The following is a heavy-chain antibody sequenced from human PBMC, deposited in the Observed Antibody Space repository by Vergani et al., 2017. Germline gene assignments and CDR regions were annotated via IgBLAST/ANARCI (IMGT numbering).Heavy chain of an antibody. CDR3: AREGRTGYYEGGFDY. D-gene: IGHD3/OR15-3a*01. Sequence: EVQLVESGGGLVQPGGSLRLSCAASGFTFSSYWMHWVRQAPGKGLVWVSRINSDGSSTSYADSVKGRFTISRDNAKNTLYLQMNSLRAEDTAVYYCAREGRTGYYEGGFDYWGQGTLVTVSS. CDR1: GFTFSSYW. CDR2: INSDGSST. V-gene: IGHV3-74*01. J-gene: IGHJ4*02.